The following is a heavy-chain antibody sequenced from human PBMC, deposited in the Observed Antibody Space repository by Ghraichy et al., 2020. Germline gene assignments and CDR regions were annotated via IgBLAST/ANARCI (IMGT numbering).Heavy chain of an antibody. Sequence: GESLNISCAASGFTFSSYWMHWVRQAPGKGLVWVSRINSDGSRTSYADSVKGRFTISRDNAKNTLYLQMNSLRAEDTAVYYCAREWDYDFWSGYFESGYYYYGMDVWGQGTTVTVSS. D-gene: IGHD3-3*01. V-gene: IGHV3-74*01. CDR2: INSDGSRT. CDR3: AREWDYDFWSGYFESGYYYYGMDV. CDR1: GFTFSSYW. J-gene: IGHJ6*02.